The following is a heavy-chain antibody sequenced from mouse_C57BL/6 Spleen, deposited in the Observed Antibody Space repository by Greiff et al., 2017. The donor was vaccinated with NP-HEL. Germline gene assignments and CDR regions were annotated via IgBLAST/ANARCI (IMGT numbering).Heavy chain of an antibody. CDR2: INPSSGYT. CDR1: GYTFTSYW. V-gene: IGHV1-7*01. D-gene: IGHD1-1*01. J-gene: IGHJ2*01. CDR3: ARSDYGSSYQWYYFDY. Sequence: QVQLQQSGAELAKPGASVKLSCKASGYTFTSYWMPWVKQRPGQGLEWIGYINPSSGYTKYNQKFKDKATLTADKSSSTAYMQLSSLTYEDSAVYFFARSDYGSSYQWYYFDYWGQGTTLPVSS.